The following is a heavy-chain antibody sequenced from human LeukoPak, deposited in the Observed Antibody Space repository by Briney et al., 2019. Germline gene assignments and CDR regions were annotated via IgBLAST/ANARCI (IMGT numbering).Heavy chain of an antibody. CDR1: GGSFSGYY. J-gene: IGHJ1*01. D-gene: IGHD1-26*01. CDR2: INHSGSN. Sequence: SETLSLTCAAYGGSFSGYYWSWIRQPPGKGLEWIGEINHSGSNNYNPSLKSRVTISVDTSKNQFSLKLSSVTAADTAVYYCARLPRRVVGATQYFQHWGQGTLVTVSS. CDR3: ARLPRRVVGATQYFQH. V-gene: IGHV4-34*01.